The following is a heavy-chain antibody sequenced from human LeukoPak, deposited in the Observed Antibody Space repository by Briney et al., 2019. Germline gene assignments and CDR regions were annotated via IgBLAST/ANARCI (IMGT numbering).Heavy chain of an antibody. CDR3: ARMKGDY. CDR2: IYHSGSS. Sequence: NPSETLSLTCTVSGASISSSDYYWGWVRQPPGKGLEWIGSIYHSGSSYYNPSLKSRVTISVDKSKNQFSLKLRSVTAVDTAVYYCARMKGDYWGQGTLVTVSS. V-gene: IGHV4-39*07. J-gene: IGHJ4*02. CDR1: GASISSSDYY.